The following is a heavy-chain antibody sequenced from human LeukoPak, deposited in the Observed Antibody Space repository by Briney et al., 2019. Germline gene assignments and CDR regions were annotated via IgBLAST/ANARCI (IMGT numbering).Heavy chain of an antibody. CDR2: ISGSGGST. V-gene: IGHV3-23*01. D-gene: IGHD3-22*01. Sequence: PGGSLRLSCAASGFTFSSYWMSWVRQAPGKGLEWVSAISGSGGSTYYADSVKGRFTISRDNSKNTLYLQMNSLRAEDTAVYYCAKDPGGYYDSSGYYYTLGWFDPWGQGTLVTVSS. CDR3: AKDPGGYYDSSGYYYTLGWFDP. J-gene: IGHJ5*02. CDR1: GFTFSSYW.